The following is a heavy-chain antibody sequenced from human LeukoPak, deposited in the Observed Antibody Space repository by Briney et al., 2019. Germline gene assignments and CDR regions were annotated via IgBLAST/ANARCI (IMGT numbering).Heavy chain of an antibody. J-gene: IGHJ6*02. CDR1: GYTFTSYG. D-gene: IGHD2-8*01. V-gene: IGHV1-18*01. CDR3: ARDARDIVLMVYTYYYYYGMDV. Sequence: GTSVKVSCKASGYTFTSYGISWVRQAPGQGLEWMGWISAYNGNTNYAQKLQGRVTMTTDTSTSTAYMELRSLRSDDTAVYYCARDARDIVLMVYTYYYYYGMDVWGQGTTVTVSS. CDR2: ISAYNGNT.